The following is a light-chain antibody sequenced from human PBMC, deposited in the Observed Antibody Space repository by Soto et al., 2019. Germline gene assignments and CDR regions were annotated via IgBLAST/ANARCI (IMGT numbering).Light chain of an antibody. Sequence: DIEMTQSPSSLSASVGDRVTITCRASQSISSYLNWYQQKPGKAPKLLISAASSLQSGVPSRFSGSGSGTDFTLTISSLQPEDFATYYCQQSYSTPRTFGQGTMVDIK. CDR2: AAS. J-gene: IGKJ1*01. CDR1: QSISSY. V-gene: IGKV1-39*01. CDR3: QQSYSTPRT.